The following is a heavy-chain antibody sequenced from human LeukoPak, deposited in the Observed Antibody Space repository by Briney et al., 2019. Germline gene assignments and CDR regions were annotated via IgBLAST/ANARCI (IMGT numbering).Heavy chain of an antibody. D-gene: IGHD5-18*01. Sequence: ESSQTQSLTCTVSGGSISSGDYYWSWIRQPPGKGLEWIGYIYYSGSTYYNPSLKSRVTISVDTSKNQFSLKLSSVTATDTAVYYCARATWIQLWFDYWGQGTLVTVSS. V-gene: IGHV4-30-4*08. CDR2: IYYSGST. CDR1: GGSISSGDYY. CDR3: ARATWIQLWFDY. J-gene: IGHJ4*02.